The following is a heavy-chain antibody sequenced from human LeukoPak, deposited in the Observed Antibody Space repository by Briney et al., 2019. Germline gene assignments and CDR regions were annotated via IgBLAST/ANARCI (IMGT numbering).Heavy chain of an antibody. J-gene: IGHJ5*02. CDR3: ALSEGYGGSYEYGS. V-gene: IGHV1-2*02. CDR1: GYTFTGYY. D-gene: IGHD1-26*01. Sequence: ASVKVSCKASGYTFTGYYMHWVRQAPGQGLEWMGWINPNSGGTNYAQKFQGRVTMTRDTSISTAYMELSRLRSDDTAVYYCALSEGYGGSYEYGSWGQGTLVTVSS. CDR2: INPNSGGT.